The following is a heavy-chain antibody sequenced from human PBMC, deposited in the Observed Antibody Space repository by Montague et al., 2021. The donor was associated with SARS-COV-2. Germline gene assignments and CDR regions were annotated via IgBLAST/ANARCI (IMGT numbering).Heavy chain of an antibody. Sequence: SETLSLTCAVYGGSFSGYYWGWIRQPPGKGLEWIGEINHSGSTNYNPSLKSRVTISVDTSKNQFSLKLSSVTAADTAVYYCARGRTGTTFYYCYYYGMDVWGQGTTVTVSS. CDR3: ARGRTGTTFYYCYYYGMDV. D-gene: IGHD1-7*01. CDR1: GGSFSGYY. J-gene: IGHJ6*02. V-gene: IGHV4-34*01. CDR2: INHSGST.